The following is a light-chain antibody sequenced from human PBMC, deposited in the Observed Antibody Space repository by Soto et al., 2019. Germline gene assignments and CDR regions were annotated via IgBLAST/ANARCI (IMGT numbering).Light chain of an antibody. CDR3: QQRSNWPWT. CDR2: DAS. V-gene: IGKV3-11*01. Sequence: EIVLTQSPATLSLSPGERATLSCRASQSVSSYLAWYQQKPGQAPRLLIYDASNRATGIPARFSGSESGTDFTLNSSSLQPENFAVYYFQQRSNWPWTFGQGTKVEIK. J-gene: IGKJ1*01. CDR1: QSVSSY.